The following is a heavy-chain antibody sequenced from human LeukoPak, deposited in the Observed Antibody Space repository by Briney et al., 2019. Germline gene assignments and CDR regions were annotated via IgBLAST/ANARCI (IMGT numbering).Heavy chain of an antibody. V-gene: IGHV1-8*01. CDR3: ARGLSMVQGVIFGY. J-gene: IGHJ4*02. D-gene: IGHD3-10*01. Sequence: ASVKVSCKASGYTFTSYDINWVRQATGQGLEWMGWMNPNSGNTGYAQKFQGRVTMTGNTSISTAYMELSSLRSEDTAVYYCARGLSMVQGVIFGYWGQGTLVTVSS. CDR2: MNPNSGNT. CDR1: GYTFTSYD.